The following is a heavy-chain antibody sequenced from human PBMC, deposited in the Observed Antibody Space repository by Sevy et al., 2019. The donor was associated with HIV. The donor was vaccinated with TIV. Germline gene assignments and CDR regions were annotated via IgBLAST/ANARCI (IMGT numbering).Heavy chain of an antibody. V-gene: IGHV3-23*01. J-gene: IGHJ4*02. CDR1: GFTVNTYA. Sequence: GGSLRLSCAASGFTVNTYAINWVRQAPGEGLEWVSAITGGGDSTYYADSVKGRCTISRDNSKNVVYLQMNSLRAEDTAVYYCAAGDTSMVTYLDYWGQGTLVTVSS. CDR3: AAGDTSMVTYLDY. D-gene: IGHD5-18*01. CDR2: ITGGGDST.